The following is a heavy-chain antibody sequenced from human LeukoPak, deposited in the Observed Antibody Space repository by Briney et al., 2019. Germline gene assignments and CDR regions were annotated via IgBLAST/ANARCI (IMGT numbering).Heavy chain of an antibody. CDR2: ISSGGDRT. CDR3: AKVTSDY. Sequence: PGGSLRLSCAASGSSFNTNALSWVRQAPGKGLERVSSISSGGDRTYYADSVKGRFTISRDNSKNTLSLQMNSLRAEDTALYYCAKVTSDYWGQGTLVSVSS. J-gene: IGHJ4*02. CDR1: GSSFNTNA. V-gene: IGHV3-23*01. D-gene: IGHD2-21*02.